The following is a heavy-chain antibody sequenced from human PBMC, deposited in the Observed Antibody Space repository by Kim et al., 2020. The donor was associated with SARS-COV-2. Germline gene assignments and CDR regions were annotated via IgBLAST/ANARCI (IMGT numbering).Heavy chain of an antibody. V-gene: IGHV4-34*01. CDR2: INHSGST. CDR3: ARWANYDYVWGSYRYYYYGMDV. J-gene: IGHJ6*02. D-gene: IGHD3-16*02. Sequence: SETLSLTCAVYGGSFSGYYWSWIRQPPGKGLEWIGEINHSGSTNYNPSLKSRVTISVDTSKNQFSLKLSSVTAADTAVYYCARWANYDYVWGSYRYYYYGMDVWGQGTTVTVSS. CDR1: GGSFSGYY.